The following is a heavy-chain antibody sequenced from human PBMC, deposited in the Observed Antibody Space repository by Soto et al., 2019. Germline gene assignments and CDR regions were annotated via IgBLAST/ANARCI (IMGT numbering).Heavy chain of an antibody. V-gene: IGHV4-39*01. CDR2: IYYRGNA. CDR1: DDSINSDKYY. CDR3: ARLEGLATISYYFDF. Sequence: PSETLSLTCSVSDDSINSDKYYWGWIRQPPGKGLEWIGSIYYRGNAYYNPSLQTRVTISLDKSRSQFSLKLNSAAAADSAVYFCARLEGLATISYYFDFWGPGALVTVSS. D-gene: IGHD3-9*01. J-gene: IGHJ4*02.